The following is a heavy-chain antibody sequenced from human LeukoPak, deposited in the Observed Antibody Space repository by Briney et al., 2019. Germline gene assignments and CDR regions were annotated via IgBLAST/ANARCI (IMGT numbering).Heavy chain of an antibody. J-gene: IGHJ5*02. D-gene: IGHD5-18*01. CDR1: GGSISTITYY. CDR3: ARDLPVDTAMAYNWFDP. Sequence: KPSETLSLTCTVSGGSISTITYYWGWVRQSPEKGLEWLATIYYSASIYYSPSLKSRLTISIDTSKNQISLKLSSVTAADTAVYYCARDLPVDTAMAYNWFDPWGQGTLVTVSS. CDR2: IYYSASI. V-gene: IGHV4-39*07.